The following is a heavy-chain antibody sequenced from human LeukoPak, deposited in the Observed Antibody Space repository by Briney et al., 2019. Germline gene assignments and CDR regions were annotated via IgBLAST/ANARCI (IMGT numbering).Heavy chain of an antibody. D-gene: IGHD5-12*01. V-gene: IGHV3-23*01. J-gene: IGHJ4*02. CDR1: RFTFSSYA. CDR2: ISGSGGST. CDR3: ARGGFSGYDFERFDY. Sequence: GGSLRLSCAASRFTFSSYAMNWVRQAPGKGLEWVSGISGSGGSTYYADSVKGRFTISRDNSKNTLYLQMNSLRAEDMAVYYCARGGFSGYDFERFDYWGQGTLVTVSS.